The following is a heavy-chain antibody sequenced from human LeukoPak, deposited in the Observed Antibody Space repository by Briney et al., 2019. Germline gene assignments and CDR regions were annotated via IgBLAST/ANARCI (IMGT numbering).Heavy chain of an antibody. CDR2: IRYDGSNK. D-gene: IGHD3-3*01. V-gene: IGHV3-30*02. Sequence: GGSLRLSCAASGFTFSSYGMHWVRQAPGKGLEWVAFIRYDGSNKYYADSVKGRFTISRDNSKNTLYLQMNSLRAKDTAVYYCAKDQGFWSGYSPLDYWGQGTLVTVSS. CDR1: GFTFSSYG. CDR3: AKDQGFWSGYSPLDY. J-gene: IGHJ4*02.